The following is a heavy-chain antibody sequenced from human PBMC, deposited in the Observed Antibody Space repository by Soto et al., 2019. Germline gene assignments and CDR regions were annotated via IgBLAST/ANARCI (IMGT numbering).Heavy chain of an antibody. CDR1: GFTFSSYS. Sequence: LRLSCAASGFTFSSYSMNWVRQAPGKGLEWVSSISSSSSYIYYADSVKGRFTISRDNAKNSLYLQMNSLRAEDTAVYYCAREVYSSSTTLDYWGQGTLVTVSS. V-gene: IGHV3-21*01. CDR2: ISSSSSYI. CDR3: AREVYSSSTTLDY. D-gene: IGHD6-6*01. J-gene: IGHJ4*02.